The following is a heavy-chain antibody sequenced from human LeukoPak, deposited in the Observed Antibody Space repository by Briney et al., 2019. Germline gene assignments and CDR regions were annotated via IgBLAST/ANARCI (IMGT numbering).Heavy chain of an antibody. CDR3: ARGRGIMITLGGPYGMDV. D-gene: IGHD3-16*01. V-gene: IGHV4-34*01. CDR2: INHSGST. Sequence: SETLSLTCAVYGGSFSGYYWSWIRQPPGKGLEWIGEINHSGSTNYNPSLKSRVTISVDTSKNQFSLKLSSVTAADTAVYYCARGRGIMITLGGPYGMDVWGQGTTVTVSS. J-gene: IGHJ6*02. CDR1: GGSFSGYY.